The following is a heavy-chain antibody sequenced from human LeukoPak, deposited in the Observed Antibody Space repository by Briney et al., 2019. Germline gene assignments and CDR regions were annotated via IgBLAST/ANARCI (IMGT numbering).Heavy chain of an antibody. Sequence: PSETLSLTCAVSGYSISSGYYWGWIRQPPGKGLEWIGSINHSGSTYYNPSLKSGVTISVDTSKNQSSLKLSSLTAADTAVYYCAITQGFYDFWSGYYGYWGQGTLVTVSS. CDR2: INHSGST. CDR1: GYSISSGYY. D-gene: IGHD3-3*01. CDR3: AITQGFYDFWSGYYGY. J-gene: IGHJ4*02. V-gene: IGHV4-38-2*01.